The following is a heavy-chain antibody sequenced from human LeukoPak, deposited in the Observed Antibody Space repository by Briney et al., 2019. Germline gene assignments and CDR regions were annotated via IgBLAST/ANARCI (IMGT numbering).Heavy chain of an antibody. CDR3: ARDGSGFYDSSGYTLDY. CDR2: IIPISGTA. D-gene: IGHD3-22*01. V-gene: IGHV1-69*05. Sequence: SVKVSCKASGGTFSSYAISWVRQAPGQGLEWMGRIIPISGTANYAQKFQGRVTITTDESTSTAYMELSSLRSEDTAVYYCARDGSGFYDSSGYTLDYWGQGTLVTVSS. CDR1: GGTFSSYA. J-gene: IGHJ4*02.